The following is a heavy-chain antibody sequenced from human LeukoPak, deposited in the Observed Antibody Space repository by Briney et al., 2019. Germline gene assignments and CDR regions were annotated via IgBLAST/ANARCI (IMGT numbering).Heavy chain of an antibody. J-gene: IGHJ4*02. CDR3: ARSTYYDFWSGYFDY. V-gene: IGHV4-61*02. CDR2: IYTSGST. Sequence: SQTLSLTCTVSGGFISSGSYYWSWIRQPAGKGLEWIGRIYTSGSTNYNPSLKSRVTISVDTSKNQFSLKLSSVTAADTAVYYCARSTYYDFWSGYFDYWGQGTLVTVSS. CDR1: GGFISSGSYY. D-gene: IGHD3-3*01.